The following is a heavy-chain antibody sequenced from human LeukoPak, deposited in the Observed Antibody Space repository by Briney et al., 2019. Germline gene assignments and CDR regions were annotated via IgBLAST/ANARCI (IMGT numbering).Heavy chain of an antibody. V-gene: IGHV3-30*03. J-gene: IGHJ4*02. CDR2: ILYNGNKD. CDR3: ARELEEDYGDYHPEFDY. D-gene: IGHD4-17*01. Sequence: PGRSLRLSCAASGFAFSTYGMHWVRQAPGKGLEWLAFILYNGNKDYYADSVKGRFTIFRDNSKNTLYLQMNSLRAEDTAVYYCARELEEDYGDYHPEFDYWGQGTLVTVSS. CDR1: GFAFSTYG.